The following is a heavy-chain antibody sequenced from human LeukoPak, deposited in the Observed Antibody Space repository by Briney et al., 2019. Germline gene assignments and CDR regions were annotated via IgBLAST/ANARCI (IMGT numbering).Heavy chain of an antibody. CDR3: AGDSNDEVRD. CDR1: GFTFSSHW. CDR2: IKKDGSEK. D-gene: IGHD1-1*01. V-gene: IGHV3-7*01. Sequence: GGSLRLSCAASGFTFSSHWMSWVRQAPGKGLEWVANIKKDGSEKYYLDSLKGRFTISRDNAKNSLYLQMNSLRAEDTAVYYCAGDSNDEVRDWGQGTLVTVSS. J-gene: IGHJ4*02.